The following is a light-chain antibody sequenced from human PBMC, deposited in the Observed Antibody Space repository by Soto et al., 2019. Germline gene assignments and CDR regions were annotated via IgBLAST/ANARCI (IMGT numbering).Light chain of an antibody. CDR3: QQSYSTLWT. CDR2: AAS. J-gene: IGKJ1*01. Sequence: DIQMTQSPSSLSASVGARVPITCRASQSISSYLNWYQQKPGKAPKLLIYAASSLQSGVPSRFSGSGSGTDFTLTISSLQPEDFATYYCQQSYSTLWTFGQGTKVDI. V-gene: IGKV1-39*01. CDR1: QSISSY.